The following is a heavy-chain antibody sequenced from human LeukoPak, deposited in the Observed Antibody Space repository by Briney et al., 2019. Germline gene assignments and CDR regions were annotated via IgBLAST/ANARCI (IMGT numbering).Heavy chain of an antibody. CDR1: GYTFTGYH. D-gene: IGHD2-2*01. CDR2: INPNSGDT. Sequence: ASVKVSCKASGYTFTGYHMHWVRQAPGQGLEWMGRINPNSGDTNYAQKFQGRVTMTRDTSISTAYMELSRLRSDDTAVYYCARDYCSSTSCLFDYWGQGTLVTVSS. J-gene: IGHJ4*02. CDR3: ARDYCSSTSCLFDY. V-gene: IGHV1-2*06.